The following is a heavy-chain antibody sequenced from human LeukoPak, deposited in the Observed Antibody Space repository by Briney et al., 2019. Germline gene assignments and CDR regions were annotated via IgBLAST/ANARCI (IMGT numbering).Heavy chain of an antibody. CDR2: INHSGST. J-gene: IGHJ4*02. D-gene: IGHD6-19*01. Sequence: GSLRLSCAASGFTFSSYAMSWVRQPPGKGLEWIGEINHSGSTNYNPSLKSRVTISVDTSKNQFSLKLSSVTAADTAVYYCARGRQQWLPRGGYFDYWGQGTLVTVSS. V-gene: IGHV4-34*01. CDR3: ARGRQQWLPRGGYFDY. CDR1: GFTFSSYA.